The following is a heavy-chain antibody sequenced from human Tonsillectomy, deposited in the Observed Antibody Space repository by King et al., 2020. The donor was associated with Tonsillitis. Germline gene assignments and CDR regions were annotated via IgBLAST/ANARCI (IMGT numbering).Heavy chain of an antibody. CDR2: IIPIFGTA. CDR3: AGGGGMRLYAHWYFDL. D-gene: IGHD5/OR15-5a*01. CDR1: GGTFSSYA. V-gene: IGHV1-69*01. Sequence: VQLVESGAEVKKPGSSVKVSCKTSGGTFSSYAIGWVRQAPGQGLEWMGGIIPIFGTANNAQKFQGRVTITADESTNTAYMELSSLRSEDTAVYYCAGGGGMRLYAHWYFDLWGRGTLVTVSS. J-gene: IGHJ2*01.